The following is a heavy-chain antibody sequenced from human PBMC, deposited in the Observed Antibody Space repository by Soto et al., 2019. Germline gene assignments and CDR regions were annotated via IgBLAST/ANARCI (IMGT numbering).Heavy chain of an antibody. V-gene: IGHV5-51*01. CDR3: ARSAIVVERGGAFDI. Sequence: PGESLKISCKGSGHSFTSYWIGWVRQMPGKGLEWMGIIYPGDSDTRYSPSFQGQVTISADKSISTAYLQWSSLKASDTAMYYCARSAIVVERGGAFDIWGQGTMVTVSS. CDR1: GHSFTSYW. CDR2: IYPGDSDT. D-gene: IGHD3-22*01. J-gene: IGHJ3*02.